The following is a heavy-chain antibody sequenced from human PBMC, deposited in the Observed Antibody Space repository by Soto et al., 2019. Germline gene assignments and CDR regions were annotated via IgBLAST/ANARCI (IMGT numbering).Heavy chain of an antibody. Sequence: ASVKVSCKASGYTFTSYAMHWVRQAPGQRLEWMGWINAGNGNTKYSQKFQGRVTITRDTSASTAYMELSSLRSEDTAVYYCARDSSGWYYFDYWGQGTLVTVSS. CDR1: GYTFTSYA. CDR3: ARDSSGWYYFDY. D-gene: IGHD6-19*01. V-gene: IGHV1-3*01. J-gene: IGHJ4*02. CDR2: INAGNGNT.